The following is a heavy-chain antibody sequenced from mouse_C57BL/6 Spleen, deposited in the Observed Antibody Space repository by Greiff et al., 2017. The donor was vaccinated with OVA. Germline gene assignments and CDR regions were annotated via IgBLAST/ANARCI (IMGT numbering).Heavy chain of an antibody. Sequence: QVQLQQPGAELVRPGSSVKLSCKASGYNFTSYWMDWVKQRPGQGLEWIGNIDPSDSETKYNQKFKGKAPLTADKSSSTAYMQRSSLTSEDSAVYYCARSAPYYYGSSYWYFDVWGTGTTVTVSS. CDR1: GYNFTSYW. J-gene: IGHJ1*03. V-gene: IGHV1-61*01. CDR2: IDPSDSET. D-gene: IGHD1-1*01. CDR3: ARSAPYYYGSSYWYFDV.